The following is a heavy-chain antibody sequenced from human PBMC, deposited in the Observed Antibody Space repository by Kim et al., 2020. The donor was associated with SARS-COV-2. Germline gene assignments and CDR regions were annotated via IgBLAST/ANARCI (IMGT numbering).Heavy chain of an antibody. V-gene: IGHV3-33*08. J-gene: IGHJ3*02. CDR3: ARDQHDLAFDI. Sequence: GGSLRLSCAASGFTFSSYGMHWVRQAPGKGLEWVAVIWYDGSNKYYADSVKGRFTISRDNSKNTLYLQMNSLRAEDTAVYYCARDQHDLAFDIWGQGTMVTVSS. CDR2: IWYDGSNK. CDR1: GFTFSSYG.